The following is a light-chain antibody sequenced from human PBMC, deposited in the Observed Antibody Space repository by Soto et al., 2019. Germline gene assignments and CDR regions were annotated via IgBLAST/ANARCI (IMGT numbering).Light chain of an antibody. CDR1: TGAVTSGHY. Sequence: QAVVTQEPSLTVSPGGTVTLTCGSSTGAVTSGHYPYWFQQKPGQAPRTLIYDTSNKHSWTPARFSGSLLGGKAALTLSGAQPEDEAEYYCLLSYSGARLGVFRGGTKLTVL. V-gene: IGLV7-46*01. CDR3: LLSYSGARLGV. CDR2: DTS. J-gene: IGLJ2*01.